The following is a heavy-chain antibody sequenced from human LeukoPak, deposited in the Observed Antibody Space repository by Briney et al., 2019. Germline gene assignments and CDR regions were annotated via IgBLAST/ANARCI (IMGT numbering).Heavy chain of an antibody. J-gene: IGHJ6*02. CDR1: GFTFSSYA. V-gene: IGHV3-23*01. Sequence: GGSLRLSCAASGFTFSSYAMSWVRQAPGKGLGWVSAISGSGGSTYYADSVKGRFTISRDNSKNTLYLQMNSLRAEDTAVYYCAKGQAAPYYYYGMDVWGQGTTVTVSS. CDR2: ISGSGGST. CDR3: AKGQAAPYYYYGMDV. D-gene: IGHD2-15*01.